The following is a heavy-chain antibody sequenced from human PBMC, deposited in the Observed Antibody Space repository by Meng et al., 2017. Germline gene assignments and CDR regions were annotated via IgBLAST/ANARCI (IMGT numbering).Heavy chain of an antibody. Sequence: AQLQQWGAGLLKPSETRSLTCAVYGWSFSCYYCSWIRQPPGKGLEWIGAINHSGSTNYNPSLKSRVTISVDTSKNQFSLKLISVTAADTAVNYCARRGIAARPFYYWGQGTLVTVSS. CDR1: GWSFSCYY. CDR3: ARRGIAARPFYY. CDR2: INHSGST. D-gene: IGHD6-6*01. J-gene: IGHJ4*02. V-gene: IGHV4-34*01.